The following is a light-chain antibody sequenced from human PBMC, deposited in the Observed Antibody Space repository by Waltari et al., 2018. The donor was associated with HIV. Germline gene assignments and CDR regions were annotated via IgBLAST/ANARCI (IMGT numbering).Light chain of an antibody. Sequence: SALTQPASVSGSPGQSLTISCTATPTDSDLHTFLSWYQQHPGKPPQLIIFGVNYRPSGISSRFSASKSGDTASLTISGLQSGDEADYYCTTYTAKDSLLIGSGTKLTVL. CDR1: PTDSDLHTF. CDR3: TTYTAKDSLL. CDR2: GVN. J-gene: IGLJ2*01. V-gene: IGLV2-14*01.